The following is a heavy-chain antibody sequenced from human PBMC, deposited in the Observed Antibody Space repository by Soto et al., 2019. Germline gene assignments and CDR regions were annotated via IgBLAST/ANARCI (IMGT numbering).Heavy chain of an antibody. D-gene: IGHD3-10*01. J-gene: IGHJ4*02. CDR3: ARGWFGEFVDYFDF. CDR2: ISAYNGNT. CDR1: GYTFTSYA. V-gene: IGHV1-18*01. Sequence: QVQLVQSGAEVKKPGASVKVSCKASGYTFTSYAISWVRQAPGQGLEWMGWISAYNGNTNYAQKLQGRVTMTTDTHTSQAYMKLRSLRSDDTAVYYCARGWFGEFVDYFDFWGQGTLVTVSS.